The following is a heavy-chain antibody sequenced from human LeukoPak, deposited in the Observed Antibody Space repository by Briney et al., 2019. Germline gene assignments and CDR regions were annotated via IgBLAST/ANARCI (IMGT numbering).Heavy chain of an antibody. CDR3: AREGTAGTNLNWFDP. CDR2: ISYSGST. J-gene: IGHJ5*02. CDR1: GGSISSYY. Sequence: SQTLSLTCTVSGGSISSYYWSWIRQPPGKGLEWIGYISYSGSTNFNPSPKSRVTMSVDTSKNQFSLKLSSVTAADTAVYYCAREGTAGTNLNWFDPWGQGTLVTVSS. V-gene: IGHV4-59*01. D-gene: IGHD1-1*01.